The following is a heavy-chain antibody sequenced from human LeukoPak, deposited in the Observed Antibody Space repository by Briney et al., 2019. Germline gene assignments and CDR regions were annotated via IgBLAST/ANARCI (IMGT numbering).Heavy chain of an antibody. D-gene: IGHD1-1*01. V-gene: IGHV3-23*01. J-gene: IGHJ4*02. Sequence: PGGSLRLSCAASRFTFSTYVMSCVRQAPGKRLEWVSAISGSGGSTYYADSVKGRFTISRDNSKNTLYLQMNSLGADDTAVYYCAKGNWRYFDYWGQGTLVTVSS. CDR1: RFTFSTYV. CDR2: ISGSGGST. CDR3: AKGNWRYFDY.